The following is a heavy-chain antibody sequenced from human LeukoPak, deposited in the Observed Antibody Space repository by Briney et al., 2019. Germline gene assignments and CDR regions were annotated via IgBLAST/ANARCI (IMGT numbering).Heavy chain of an antibody. CDR3: AKGGSSSWLDYFDY. Sequence: GRSPRLSCAASGFTFDDYAMHWVRQAPGKGLEWVSGISWNSGSIGYADSVKGRFTISRDNAKNSLYLQMNSLRAEDTALYYCAKGGSSSWLDYFDYWGQGTLVTVSS. J-gene: IGHJ4*02. CDR1: GFTFDDYA. V-gene: IGHV3-9*01. CDR2: ISWNSGSI. D-gene: IGHD6-13*01.